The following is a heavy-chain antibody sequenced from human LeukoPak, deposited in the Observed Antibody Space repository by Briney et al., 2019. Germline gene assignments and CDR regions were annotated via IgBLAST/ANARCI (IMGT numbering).Heavy chain of an antibody. V-gene: IGHV4-4*07. CDR3: ARDGEMATIENYFGY. CDR1: GGSISSYY. J-gene: IGHJ4*02. Sequence: SETLSLTCTVSGGSISSYYWSWIRQPAGKGLEWIGRIYTSGSTNYNPSLKSRVTISVDTSKNQLPLKLTSATAADTAVYYCARDGEMATIENYFGYWGQGTLVTVSS. D-gene: IGHD5-24*01. CDR2: IYTSGST.